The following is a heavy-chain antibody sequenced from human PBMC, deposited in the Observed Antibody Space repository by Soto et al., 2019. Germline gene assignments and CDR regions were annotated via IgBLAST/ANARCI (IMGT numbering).Heavy chain of an antibody. CDR3: ARDQYYDILTGYSYYYYYGMDV. Sequence: QVQLVQSGAEVKKPGASVKVSCKASGYTFTSYGISWVRQAPGQGLEWMGWISAYNGNTNYAQKLKGRVTMTTDTSTSTAYMELMSLRSDDTAVYYCARDQYYDILTGYSYYYYYGMDVWGQGTTVTVSS. V-gene: IGHV1-18*01. CDR2: ISAYNGNT. D-gene: IGHD3-9*01. CDR1: GYTFTSYG. J-gene: IGHJ6*02.